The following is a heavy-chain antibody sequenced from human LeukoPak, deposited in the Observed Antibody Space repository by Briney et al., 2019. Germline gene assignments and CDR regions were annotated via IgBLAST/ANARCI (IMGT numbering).Heavy chain of an antibody. CDR2: INSDGSST. Sequence: GGSLRLSCASSGFTFSRYWMHWVRQAPGKGLVWVSLINSDGSSTNYADSVKGRFTISRDNAKNTVYLQMNSLRAEDTAVYHCARTNSGGFDPWGQGTLVTVSS. J-gene: IGHJ5*02. CDR3: ARTNSGGFDP. CDR1: GFTFSRYW. V-gene: IGHV3-74*01. D-gene: IGHD2-21*01.